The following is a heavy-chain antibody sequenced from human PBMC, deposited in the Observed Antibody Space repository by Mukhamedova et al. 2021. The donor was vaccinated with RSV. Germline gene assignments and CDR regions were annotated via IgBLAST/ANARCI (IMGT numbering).Heavy chain of an antibody. V-gene: IGHV7-4-1*02. J-gene: IGHJ5*02. Sequence: GWINTNTGNPTYAQGFTGRFVFSLDTSVSTAYLQISSLKAEDTAVYYYARAAVAGTAMNWFDPWGQGTLVTVSS. CDR3: ARAAVAGTAMNWFDP. D-gene: IGHD6-19*01. CDR2: INTNTGNP.